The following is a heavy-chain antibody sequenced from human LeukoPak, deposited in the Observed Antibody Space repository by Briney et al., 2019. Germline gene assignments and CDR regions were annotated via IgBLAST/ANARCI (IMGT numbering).Heavy chain of an antibody. J-gene: IGHJ4*02. Sequence: SETLSLTCTVSGYYISSGYYWGWIRQPPGKGLEWIGNIYHSGSTYYNPSLKSRVTISVDTSKNQFSLKLSSVTAADTAVYYCARGDGYNYWGQGTQVTVSS. CDR2: IYHSGST. V-gene: IGHV4-38-2*02. CDR3: ARGDGYNY. D-gene: IGHD5-24*01. CDR1: GYYISSGYY.